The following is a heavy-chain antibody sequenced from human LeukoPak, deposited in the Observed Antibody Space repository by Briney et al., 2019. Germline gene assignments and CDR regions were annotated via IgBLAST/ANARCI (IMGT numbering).Heavy chain of an antibody. CDR2: INHSGST. CDR3: ARTTEGYCRGVSCYYYYYYMDV. J-gene: IGHJ6*03. Sequence: PSETLSLTCAVYGGSFSGYYWSWIRQPPGKGLEWIGEINHSGSTNYNPSLKSRVTVSVDTSKNQFSLKLRSVTAADTAVYYCARTTEGYCRGVSCYYYYYYMDVWGKGTTVTVSS. CDR1: GGSFSGYY. V-gene: IGHV4-34*01. D-gene: IGHD2-15*01.